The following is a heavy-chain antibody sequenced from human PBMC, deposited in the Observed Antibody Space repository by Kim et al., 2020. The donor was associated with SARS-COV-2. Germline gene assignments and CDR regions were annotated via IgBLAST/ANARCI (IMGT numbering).Heavy chain of an antibody. CDR3: ARARITMIVVVKYYYYGMDV. Sequence: ASVKVSCKASGYTLTSYYMHWVRQAPGQGLEWMGIINPSGGSTSYAQKFQGRVTMTRDTSTSTVYMELSSLRSEDTAVYYCARARITMIVVVKYYYYGMDVWGQGATVTVSS. CDR2: INPSGGST. J-gene: IGHJ6*02. CDR1: GYTLTSYY. D-gene: IGHD3-22*01. V-gene: IGHV1-46*01.